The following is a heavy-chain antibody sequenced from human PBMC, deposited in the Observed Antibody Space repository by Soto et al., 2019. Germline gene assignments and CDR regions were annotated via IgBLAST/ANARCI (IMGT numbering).Heavy chain of an antibody. CDR2: ISYDGSNK. J-gene: IGHJ4*02. V-gene: IGHV3-30*18. D-gene: IGHD5-12*01. CDR3: AKVRNTLFPRGRXVATVGTFDY. Sequence: PGGSLRLSCAASGFTFSIYGMHWVRQAPGKGLEWVAVISYDGSNKYYADSVKGRFTISRDNSKNTLYLQMNSLRAEDTAVYYCAKVRNTLFPRGRXVATVGTFDYWGQGTLVTVSS. CDR1: GFTFSIYG.